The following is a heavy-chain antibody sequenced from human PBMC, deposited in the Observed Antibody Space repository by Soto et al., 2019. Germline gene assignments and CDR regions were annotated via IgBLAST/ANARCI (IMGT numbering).Heavy chain of an antibody. CDR2: MNPNSGNT. D-gene: IGHD2-15*01. CDR1: GYTFTSYD. Sequence: ASVKVSCKASGYTFTSYDINWVRQATGQGLEWMGWMNPNSGNTGYAQKFQGRVTITADESTSTAYMELSSLRSEDTAVYYCASEGYCSGGSCDYFDYWGQGTLVTVSS. V-gene: IGHV1-8*01. J-gene: IGHJ4*02. CDR3: ASEGYCSGGSCDYFDY.